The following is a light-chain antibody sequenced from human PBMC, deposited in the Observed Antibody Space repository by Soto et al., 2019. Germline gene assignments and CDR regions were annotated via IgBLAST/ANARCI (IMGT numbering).Light chain of an antibody. V-gene: IGKV3-20*01. J-gene: IGKJ1*01. Sequence: TQSPATLSVSPGEAATLSCRASQSVSNNYLAWYQQKPGQAPRLLIYGASNRATGIQDRFSGSGSGTEFTLTIRRLEPEDFAVYYCQQYSSLWTCGQGTKVDI. CDR3: QQYSSLWT. CDR2: GAS. CDR1: QSVSNNY.